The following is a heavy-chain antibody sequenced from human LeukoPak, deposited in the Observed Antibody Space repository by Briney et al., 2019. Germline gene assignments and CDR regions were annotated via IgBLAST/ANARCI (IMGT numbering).Heavy chain of an antibody. CDR2: IYYTGTT. V-gene: IGHV4-59*08. CDR1: GGSINSYY. J-gene: IGHJ6*03. D-gene: IGHD3-16*02. Sequence: SETLSLTCTVSGGSINSYYWNWIRQPPGKGLEWIGYIYYTGTTNYNPSLKSRVTISVDTAKNQFSLKLSSVTAADTAVYYCARQRDYDYVWGSYRRTYYYYMDVWGKGTTVTISS. CDR3: ARQRDYDYVWGSYRRTYYYYMDV.